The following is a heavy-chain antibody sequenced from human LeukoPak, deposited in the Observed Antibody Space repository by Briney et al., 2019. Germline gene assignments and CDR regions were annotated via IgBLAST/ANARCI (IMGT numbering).Heavy chain of an antibody. CDR1: GFTVSSNY. Sequence: GGSLRLSCAASGFTVSSNYMNWVRRAPGKGLEWVSLISGSGGSTYYADSVKGRFTISRDNSKNTLYLQMNSLRAEDTVLYYCAKPLIASRQDAFDIWGQGTMVTVSS. J-gene: IGHJ3*02. D-gene: IGHD2-8*01. CDR2: ISGSGGST. V-gene: IGHV3-23*01. CDR3: AKPLIASRQDAFDI.